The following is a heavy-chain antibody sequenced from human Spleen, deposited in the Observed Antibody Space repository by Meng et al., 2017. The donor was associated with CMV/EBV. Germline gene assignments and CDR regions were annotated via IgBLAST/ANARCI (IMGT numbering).Heavy chain of an antibody. CDR2: INHSGST. V-gene: IGHV4-34*01. CDR3: ASDYDFWSGYGIEGAYYYGMDV. CDR1: GGSFSDYY. D-gene: IGHD3-3*01. Sequence: SETLSLTCAVYGGSFSDYYWIWIRQPPGKGLEWSGEINHSGSTNYNPSLKSRVTISVDTSKNQFSLKLSSVTAADTAVYYCASDYDFWSGYGIEGAYYYGMDVWGQGTTVTVSS. J-gene: IGHJ6*02.